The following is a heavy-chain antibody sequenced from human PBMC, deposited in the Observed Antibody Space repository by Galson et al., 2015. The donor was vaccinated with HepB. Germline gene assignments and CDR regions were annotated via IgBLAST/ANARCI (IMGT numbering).Heavy chain of an antibody. CDR3: ARLSSSWRHLSY. CDR2: LNVGSGDT. D-gene: IGHD6-13*01. V-gene: IGHV1-3*01. Sequence: SVKVSCKASGYTFTSFAIHWVRQAPGQRLEWMGWLNVGSGDTKHSQKFQGRVTITRDTSANTEYMELTSLKSEDTAVYFCARLSSSWRHLSYWGQGTLVSVSS. CDR1: GYTFTSFA. J-gene: IGHJ4*02.